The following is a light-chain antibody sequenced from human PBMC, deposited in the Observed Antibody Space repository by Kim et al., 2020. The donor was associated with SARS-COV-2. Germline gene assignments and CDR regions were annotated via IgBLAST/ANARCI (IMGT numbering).Light chain of an antibody. CDR3: QVWDTSSDHRV. J-gene: IGLJ3*02. CDR2: SEN. Sequence: SSELTQAPSESVAPGQTARITCGGDDIGSKHVHWYQQKPGQAPVVGMYSENDRPSGIPERFSGSNSGNTATLTISRVEAGDEAAYYCQVWDTSSDHRVFGGGTQLTVL. V-gene: IGLV3-21*01. CDR1: DIGSKH.